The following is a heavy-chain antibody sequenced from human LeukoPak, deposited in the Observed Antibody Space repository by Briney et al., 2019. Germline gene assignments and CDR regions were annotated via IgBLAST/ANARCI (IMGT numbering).Heavy chain of an antibody. D-gene: IGHD4-17*01. CDR1: GGSFSGYY. CDR3: ARVRADYGDYPDTDY. Sequence: KSSETLSLTCAVYGGSFSGYYWSWIRQPPGKGLEWIGEINHSGSTNYNPSLKSRVNISIDTSKNQFSLKLRSVTAADTAVYYCARVRADYGDYPDTDYWGQGTLVTVSS. J-gene: IGHJ4*02. CDR2: INHSGST. V-gene: IGHV4-34*01.